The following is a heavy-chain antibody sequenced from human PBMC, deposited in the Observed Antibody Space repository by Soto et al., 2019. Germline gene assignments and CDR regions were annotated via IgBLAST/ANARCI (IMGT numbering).Heavy chain of an antibody. CDR3: AKDLTDYNYEYKFDS. V-gene: IGHV3-30*18. D-gene: IGHD4-4*01. Sequence: QVQLVESGGGVVQPGRSLRLSCATSGFTFSNYGMHWVRQAPGKGLEWVAVMSFDGSNEYYADSVKGRFTISRDYSKNTLYLQMNSRGAEDTAVYYCAKDLTDYNYEYKFDSWGQGTLVTVSS. J-gene: IGHJ4*02. CDR1: GFTFSNYG. CDR2: MSFDGSNE.